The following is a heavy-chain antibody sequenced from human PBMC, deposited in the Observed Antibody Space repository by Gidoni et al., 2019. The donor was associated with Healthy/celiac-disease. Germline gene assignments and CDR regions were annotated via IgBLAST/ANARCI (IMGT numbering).Heavy chain of an antibody. CDR2: IYWNDDK. CDR1: GFSLSTRGVG. Sequence: QITLKESGPTLVKPTQTLTLTCTFSGFSLSTRGVGVGWIRQPPGKALEWLALIYWNDDKRYSPSLKSRLTITKDTSKNQVVLTMTNMDPVDTATYYCAHEDCSGGSCYPDYWGQGTLVTVSS. V-gene: IGHV2-5*01. D-gene: IGHD2-15*01. J-gene: IGHJ4*02. CDR3: AHEDCSGGSCYPDY.